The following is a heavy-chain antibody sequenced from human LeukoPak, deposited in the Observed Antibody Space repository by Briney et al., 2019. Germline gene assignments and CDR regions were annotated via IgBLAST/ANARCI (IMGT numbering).Heavy chain of an antibody. D-gene: IGHD1-1*01. CDR1: GGSFSGYY. J-gene: IGHJ4*02. V-gene: IGHV4-34*01. CDR2: INHSGST. Sequence: PSETLSLTCAVYGGSFSGYYWSWIRQPPGKGLEWIGEINHSGSTNYNPSLKSRVTISVDTSKNQFSLKLSSVTAADTAVYYCARGIDNWNDFSVDYWGQGTLVTVSS. CDR3: ARGIDNWNDFSVDY.